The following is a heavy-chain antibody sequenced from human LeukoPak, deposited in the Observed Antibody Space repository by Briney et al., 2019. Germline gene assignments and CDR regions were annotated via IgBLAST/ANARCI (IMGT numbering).Heavy chain of an antibody. CDR3: ARVTRDSSGYYYGMIAFDI. D-gene: IGHD3-22*01. Sequence: SETLSLTCTVSGGSISSYYWTWIRQPPGKGLEWIGYIFYTGSINYNPSLKSRVTISVDMSKNQFSLKLISVTAADTAVYYCARVTRDSSGYYYGMIAFDIWGQGTMVTVSS. J-gene: IGHJ3*02. V-gene: IGHV4-59*01. CDR2: IFYTGSI. CDR1: GGSISSYY.